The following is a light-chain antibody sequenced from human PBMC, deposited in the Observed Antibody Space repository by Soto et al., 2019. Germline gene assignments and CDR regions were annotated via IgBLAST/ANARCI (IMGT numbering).Light chain of an antibody. CDR3: QQVNSYPIT. Sequence: DIEKTQSPPSLSASIGDRVTITCRASQGIRNYLAWYQQKPGRAPKLLIYIASTLQSGVPSRFSGSYSGTEFTLTITSLQPEDFATYYCQQVNSYPITFGQGTRLEI. CDR2: IAS. J-gene: IGKJ5*01. CDR1: QGIRNY. V-gene: IGKV1-9*01.